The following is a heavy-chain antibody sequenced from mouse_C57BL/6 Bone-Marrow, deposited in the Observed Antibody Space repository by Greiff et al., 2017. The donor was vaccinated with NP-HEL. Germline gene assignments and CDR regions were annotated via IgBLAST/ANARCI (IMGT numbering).Heavy chain of an antibody. CDR3: ARGGGFAY. Sequence: VQLQQSGAELVRPGASAKLSCKASGYTFTDYYINWVKQRPGQGLDWIARIYPGSGNNYYNGKFKGKATLTAAKSSSTADMQLSSLTSEDSAVYCCARGGGFAYWGQGTLVTVSA. CDR2: IYPGSGNN. J-gene: IGHJ3*01. V-gene: IGHV1-76*01. CDR1: GYTFTDYY.